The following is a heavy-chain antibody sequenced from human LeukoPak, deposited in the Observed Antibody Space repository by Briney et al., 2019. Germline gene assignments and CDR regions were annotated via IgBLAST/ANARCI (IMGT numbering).Heavy chain of an antibody. V-gene: IGHV3-33*06. CDR1: GFTFSSYG. CDR2: IWYDGSNK. CDR3: AKAPGSGYFDY. Sequence: PGGSLRLSCAASGFTFSSYGVHSGRQAPGKGVGWVAVIWYDGSNKYYADSVKGRFSLSRYNSKNTLYLQMNSLGAEDTAVYYCAKAPGSGYFDYWGQGTLVTVSS. D-gene: IGHD1-1*01. J-gene: IGHJ4*02.